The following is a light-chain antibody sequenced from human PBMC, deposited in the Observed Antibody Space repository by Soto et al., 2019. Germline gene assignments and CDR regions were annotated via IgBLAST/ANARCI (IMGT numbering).Light chain of an antibody. Sequence: DIQMTQSPSSVSASVGDRVTITCRASQGISSWVAWYQQKPGKAPNLLIYAASSLQGGVPSRFSGSGSGTEFTITISSLQPEDFATYYCQQADTFPLTFGGGTKVEI. CDR2: AAS. J-gene: IGKJ4*01. CDR3: QQADTFPLT. V-gene: IGKV1-12*01. CDR1: QGISSW.